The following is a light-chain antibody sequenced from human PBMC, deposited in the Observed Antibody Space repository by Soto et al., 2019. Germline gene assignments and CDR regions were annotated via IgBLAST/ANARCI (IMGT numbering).Light chain of an antibody. Sequence: EIVMTQSPGTLSVSPGERVTLSCRASQSVSSKLVWYQRKPGQAPRLLIYDASTRATGMPGRFSGSGSGTEFTLTISSLQSEDFAIYYCQRYNNWPWTFGQGTK. CDR1: QSVSSK. J-gene: IGKJ1*01. CDR2: DAS. V-gene: IGKV3-15*01. CDR3: QRYNNWPWT.